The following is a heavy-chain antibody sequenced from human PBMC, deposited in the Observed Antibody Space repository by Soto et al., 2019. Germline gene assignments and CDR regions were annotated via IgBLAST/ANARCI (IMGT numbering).Heavy chain of an antibody. Sequence: QVQLVESGGGVVQPGRCLRVSCAASGFTFSSHGMHWVRQAPGKGLEWVAVIWYDGSNKYYGESVKGRFIISRDNSKNTVDLQMNSLRAEDTAIYYCARWGPDKVLDYWGQGTLVTVSS. D-gene: IGHD3-16*01. J-gene: IGHJ4*02. CDR3: ARWGPDKVLDY. CDR2: IWYDGSNK. V-gene: IGHV3-33*01. CDR1: GFTFSSHG.